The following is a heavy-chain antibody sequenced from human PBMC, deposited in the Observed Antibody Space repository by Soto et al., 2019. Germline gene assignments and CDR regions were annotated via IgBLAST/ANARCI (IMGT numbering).Heavy chain of an antibody. CDR3: ARHRHPRGTVGATSPLDP. D-gene: IGHD1-26*01. Sequence: GGSLRLSCAISGFSVSSNYLSWVRQAPGKGLEWVSVHYSGGSTYYADSVQGRFTISRDESNNTLYLQMRRVRAEDTAVYFCARHRHPRGTVGATSPLDPWGQGTQVTV. CDR1: GFSVSSNY. J-gene: IGHJ5*02. CDR2: HYSGGST. V-gene: IGHV3-53*01.